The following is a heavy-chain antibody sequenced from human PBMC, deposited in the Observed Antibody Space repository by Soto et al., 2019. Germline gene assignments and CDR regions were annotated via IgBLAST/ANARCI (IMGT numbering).Heavy chain of an antibody. CDR1: GFTFSGSA. Sequence: GGSLRLSCAASGFTFSGSAMHWVRQASGKGLEWVGRIRSKTNSYATAYAASVKGRFTISRDDSKDTAYLQMNSLKTEDTAVYCCTRDPRNYYDSIGSANWFDPWGQGTLVTVSS. J-gene: IGHJ5*02. CDR2: IRSKTNSYAT. D-gene: IGHD3-22*01. V-gene: IGHV3-73*01. CDR3: TRDPRNYYDSIGSANWFDP.